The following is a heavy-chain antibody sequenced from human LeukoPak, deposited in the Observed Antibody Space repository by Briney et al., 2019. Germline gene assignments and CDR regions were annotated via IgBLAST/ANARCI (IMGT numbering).Heavy chain of an antibody. CDR2: INTNTGNP. CDR3: AREPHVVVVAATRGNWFDP. J-gene: IGHJ5*02. CDR1: GYTFTSYA. Sequence: ASVKVSCKASGYTFTSYAMNWVRQAPGQGLEWMGWINTNTGNPTYARGFTGRFVFSLDTSVSTAYLQISSLKAEDTAVYYCAREPHVVVVAATRGNWFDPWGQGTLVTVSS. D-gene: IGHD2-15*01. V-gene: IGHV7-4-1*02.